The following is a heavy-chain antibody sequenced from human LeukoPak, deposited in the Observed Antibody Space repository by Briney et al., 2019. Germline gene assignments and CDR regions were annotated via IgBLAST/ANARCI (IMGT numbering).Heavy chain of an antibody. CDR3: ATQDVDPTMGTGGYSDAFDV. Sequence: GASVKVSCKLSGYTLAELSIHWVRQVPGKGLEWMGGFDPEDGDTFFAQKFQGRVTMTEDTSTDTAYMELSSLRYEDTAVYYCATQDVDPTMGTGGYSDAFDVWGQGTLVTVSS. CDR2: FDPEDGDT. J-gene: IGHJ3*01. V-gene: IGHV1-24*01. D-gene: IGHD5-18*01. CDR1: GYTLAELS.